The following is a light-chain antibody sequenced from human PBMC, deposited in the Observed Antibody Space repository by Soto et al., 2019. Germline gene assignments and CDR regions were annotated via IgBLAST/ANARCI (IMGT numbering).Light chain of an antibody. CDR1: QSVGSS. V-gene: IGKV3-20*01. Sequence: EIVLTQSPGTLSLSPGERATLSCRASQSVGSSLSWYQQKPGQAPRLLIYGASSRATGIPDRFSGSGSGTDFTLTISRLEPEDFAVYYCQQYGSSPLTFGGGTKVDIK. J-gene: IGKJ4*01. CDR2: GAS. CDR3: QQYGSSPLT.